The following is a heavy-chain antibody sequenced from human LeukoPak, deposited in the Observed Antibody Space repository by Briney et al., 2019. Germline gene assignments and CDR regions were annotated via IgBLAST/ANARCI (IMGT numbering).Heavy chain of an antibody. V-gene: IGHV4-59*01. Sequence: SETLSLTCTVSGGSISSYYWSWMRQTPGKGLEWIGYIYYSGSTNYNPSLKSRVTISVDTSKNQFSLKLSSVTAADTAVYYCARDNGYSYGGDFDPWGQGTLVTVSS. J-gene: IGHJ5*02. D-gene: IGHD5-18*01. CDR2: IYYSGST. CDR3: ARDNGYSYGGDFDP. CDR1: GGSISSYY.